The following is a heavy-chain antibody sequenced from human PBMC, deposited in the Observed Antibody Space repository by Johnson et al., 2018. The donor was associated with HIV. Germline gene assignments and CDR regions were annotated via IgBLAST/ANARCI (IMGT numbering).Heavy chain of an antibody. CDR1: GFTFDDYG. D-gene: IGHD2-21*01. Sequence: MLLVESGGGVVRPGGSLRLSCAASGFTFDDYGMSWVRQAPGKGLEWVSGINWNGGSTGYADSVKGRFTISRDNSNNTLYLQMNSLRTEDSGVYYCAKAYCPGCDAFEIWGQGTMVTVSS. CDR2: INWNGGST. V-gene: IGHV3-20*04. CDR3: AKAYCPGCDAFEI. J-gene: IGHJ3*02.